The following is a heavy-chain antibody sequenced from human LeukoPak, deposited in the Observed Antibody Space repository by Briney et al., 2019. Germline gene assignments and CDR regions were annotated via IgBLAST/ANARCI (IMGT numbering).Heavy chain of an antibody. Sequence: SETLSLTCTDSGGSISSYYWSWIRQPPGKGLEWIGYIYYSGSTNYNPSLKSRVTISVDTSKNQFSLKLSSVTAADTAVYYCARTMYYYGSGDSDYWGQGTLVTVSS. D-gene: IGHD3-10*01. CDR2: IYYSGST. V-gene: IGHV4-59*01. CDR1: GGSISSYY. J-gene: IGHJ4*02. CDR3: ARTMYYYGSGDSDY.